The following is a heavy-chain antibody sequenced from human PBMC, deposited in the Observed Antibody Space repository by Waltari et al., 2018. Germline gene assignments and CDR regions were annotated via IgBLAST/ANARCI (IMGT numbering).Heavy chain of an antibody. D-gene: IGHD2-2*01. V-gene: IGHV3-74*03. J-gene: IGHJ2*01. Sequence: EVQLVESGGGLVQPGWSLRLSCAASGFSFSNDWMHWVRQVPGKGLEWVSRITNDGSGTMYADSVKGRFTISRDNAKNTLFLEMNSLRVEDTAVYYCVKEAPARGDWYLELWGRGTLLAVSS. CDR2: ITNDGSGT. CDR3: VKEAPARGDWYLEL. CDR1: GFSFSNDW.